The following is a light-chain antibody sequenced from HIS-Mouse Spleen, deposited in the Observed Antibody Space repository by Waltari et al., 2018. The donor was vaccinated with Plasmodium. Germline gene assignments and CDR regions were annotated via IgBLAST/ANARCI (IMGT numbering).Light chain of an antibody. CDR1: SRDVGGYNY. J-gene: IGLJ2*01. CDR2: DVS. Sequence: QSALTQPASVSGSPGQSITISCTGTSRDVGGYNYVSWSQQHPGKAPKLMIYDVSNRPSGVSNRFSGSKSGNTASLTISGLQAEDEADYYCSSYTSSSTLYVVFGGGTKLTVL. CDR3: SSYTSSSTLYVV. V-gene: IGLV2-14*03.